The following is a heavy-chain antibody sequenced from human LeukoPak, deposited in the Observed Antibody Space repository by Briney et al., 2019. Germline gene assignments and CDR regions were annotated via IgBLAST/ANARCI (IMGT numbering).Heavy chain of an antibody. CDR1: GFTFSGSA. D-gene: IGHD6-19*01. J-gene: IGHJ4*02. CDR2: IRSKANSYAT. V-gene: IGHV3-73*01. CDR3: TSPGGFTVAAITDPFDY. Sequence: PGRSLRLSCAASGFTFSGSAMHWVRQASGKGLEWVGRIRSKANSYATAYAASVKGRFTISRDDSKNTAYLQMNSLKTEDTAVYYCTSPGGFTVAAITDPFDYWGQGTLVTVSS.